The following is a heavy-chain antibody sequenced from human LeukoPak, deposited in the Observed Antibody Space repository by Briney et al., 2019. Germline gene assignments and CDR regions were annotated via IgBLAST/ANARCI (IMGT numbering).Heavy chain of an antibody. CDR1: GGSISSYY. Sequence: SETLSLTCTISGGSISSYYWSWIRQSPGKGLEWIGYIYNSGSTNYNPSLKSRIAISIDTSKNQFSLKVRSVTAEDTAVYYCARPAAAGTSGDYWGQGTLVTVSS. CDR2: IYNSGST. J-gene: IGHJ4*02. V-gene: IGHV4-4*08. D-gene: IGHD6-13*01. CDR3: ARPAAAGTSGDY.